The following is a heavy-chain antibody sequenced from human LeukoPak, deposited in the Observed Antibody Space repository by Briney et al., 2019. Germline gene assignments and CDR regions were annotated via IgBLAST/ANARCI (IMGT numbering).Heavy chain of an antibody. V-gene: IGHV3-30*19. CDR2: ISYDGSNK. J-gene: IGHJ4*02. CDR1: GFTFTNYG. D-gene: IGHD1-26*01. Sequence: GGSLRLSCTTSGFTFTNYGINWVRQAPGKGLEWVAVISYDGSNKYYADSVKGRFTISRDNSKNTLYLQMDSLRAEDTAVYYCAGDRVGATDYFDYWGQGTLVTVSS. CDR3: AGDRVGATDYFDY.